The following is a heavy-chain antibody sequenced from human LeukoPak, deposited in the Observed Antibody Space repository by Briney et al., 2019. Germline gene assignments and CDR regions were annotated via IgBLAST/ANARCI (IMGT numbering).Heavy chain of an antibody. Sequence: GGSLRLSCAASGFTFSDYYMTWIRQAPGKGLEWVSYISSSGSTIHYADSVKGRFTISRDNAKNSLYLQMNSLRVEDTAVYYCARNYYDSSGYRTPFVDYWGQGTLVTVSS. V-gene: IGHV3-11*04. J-gene: IGHJ4*02. CDR2: ISSSGSTI. D-gene: IGHD3-22*01. CDR3: ARNYYDSSGYRTPFVDY. CDR1: GFTFSDYY.